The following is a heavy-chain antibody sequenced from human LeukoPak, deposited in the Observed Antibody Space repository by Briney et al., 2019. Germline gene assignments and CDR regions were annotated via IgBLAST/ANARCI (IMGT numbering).Heavy chain of an antibody. D-gene: IGHD3-10*01. CDR1: GGSISSSSYY. J-gene: IGHJ6*03. Sequence: SETLSLTCTVSGGSISSSSYYWGWIRQPPGKGLEWIGSMSYSESTYYNPSPKSRVTIAVDTSKTQFSLKLSSVTAADTAVYYCARFYTTSQYGSGYMDVWGKGTTVTVSS. V-gene: IGHV4-39*01. CDR3: ARFYTTSQYGSGYMDV. CDR2: MSYSEST.